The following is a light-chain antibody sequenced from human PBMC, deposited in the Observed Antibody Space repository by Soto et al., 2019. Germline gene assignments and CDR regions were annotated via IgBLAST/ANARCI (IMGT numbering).Light chain of an antibody. Sequence: QSVLTQPPSVSGAPGQIFTISFTGSSSNIGAGYDVHWYQQLPGTAPKLLIYGNSNRPSGAPDRFSGSKSGTSASLAITGLQAADAADYYCQSYDSSLSVLYVFGPGTKLTVL. CDR3: QSYDSSLSVLYV. J-gene: IGLJ1*01. CDR1: SSNIGAGYD. V-gene: IGLV1-40*01. CDR2: GNS.